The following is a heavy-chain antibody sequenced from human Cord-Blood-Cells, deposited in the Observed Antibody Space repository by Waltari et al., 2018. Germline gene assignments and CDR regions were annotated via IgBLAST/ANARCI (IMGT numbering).Heavy chain of an antibody. V-gene: IGHV1-69*01. Sequence: QVQLVQSGAEVKKPGSSVKVSCTASGGTFSSYAISWVRQAPGQGLEWMGGIIPIFGTANYAQKFQGRVTITADESTSTAYMELSSLRSEDTAVYYCARVHLRGRNIVATSDYWGQGTLVTVSS. CDR2: IIPIFGTA. CDR3: ARVHLRGRNIVATSDY. CDR1: GGTFSSYA. D-gene: IGHD5-12*01. J-gene: IGHJ4*02.